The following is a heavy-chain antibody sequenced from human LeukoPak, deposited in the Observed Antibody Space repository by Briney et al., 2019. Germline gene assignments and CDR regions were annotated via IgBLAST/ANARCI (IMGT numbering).Heavy chain of an antibody. CDR3: ARGYCSSTSCQGYSSSWYGGGFDY. CDR2: ISYDGSNK. J-gene: IGHJ4*02. CDR1: GFTFSSYA. V-gene: IGHV3-30-3*01. D-gene: IGHD2-2*01. Sequence: GGSLRFSCAASGFTFSSYAMHWVRQAPGKGLEWVAVISYDGSNKYYADSVKGRFTISRDNSKNTLYLQMNSLRAEDTAVYYCARGYCSSTSCQGYSSSWYGGGFDYWGQGTLVTVSS.